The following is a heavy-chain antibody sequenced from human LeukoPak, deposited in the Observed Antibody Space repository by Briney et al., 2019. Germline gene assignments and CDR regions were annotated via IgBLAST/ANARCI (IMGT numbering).Heavy chain of an antibody. D-gene: IGHD2-8*02. Sequence: GASVTVSCKASGYTXTDYYMHGVRQAPGQGPEWMGWINPNSGGTGYAQKFQGRVTITRDTSISTAYMELSRLRSDDTAVYYCARSPGAGNFDYWGQGTLVTVSS. CDR2: INPNSGGT. V-gene: IGHV1-2*02. J-gene: IGHJ4*02. CDR3: ARSPGAGNFDY. CDR1: GYTXTDYY.